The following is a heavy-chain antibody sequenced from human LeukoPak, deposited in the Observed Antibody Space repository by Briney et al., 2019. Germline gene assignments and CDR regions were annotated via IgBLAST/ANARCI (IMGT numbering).Heavy chain of an antibody. D-gene: IGHD5-12*01. CDR1: GGTFSSYA. Sequence: ASVKVSCKASGGTFSSYAISWVRQAPGQGLEWMGGIIPIFGTANSAQKFQGRVTITTDESTSTAYMELSSLRSEDTAVYYCARTPDIVATITWFDPWGQGTLVTVSS. J-gene: IGHJ5*02. CDR3: ARTPDIVATITWFDP. CDR2: IIPIFGTA. V-gene: IGHV1-69*05.